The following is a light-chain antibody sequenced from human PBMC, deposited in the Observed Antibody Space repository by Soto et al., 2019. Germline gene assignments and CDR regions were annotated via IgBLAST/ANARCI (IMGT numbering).Light chain of an antibody. Sequence: MSTLAASTMTKSPGERATLSCRASQSVSGYLAWYQQKPGQAPRLLIYDASNRATGIPARFSGSGSGTDFTLTISSLEPEDFAVYYCQHRSDLPITFGQGTRLEIK. V-gene: IGKV3-11*01. J-gene: IGKJ5*01. CDR3: QHRSDLPIT. CDR1: QSVSGY. CDR2: DAS.